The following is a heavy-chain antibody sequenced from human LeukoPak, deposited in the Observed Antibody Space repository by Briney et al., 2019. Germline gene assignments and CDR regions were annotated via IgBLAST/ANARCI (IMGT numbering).Heavy chain of an antibody. CDR2: IYYSGST. V-gene: IGHV4-31*03. Sequence: PSETLSLTCTVSGASISNSDYYWSWIRQHPGKGLEWIGYIYYSGSTYYNPSLKSRVSISVDTSKNQFSLKLSSVTAADTAVYYCARVGSCSGGSCYYRLFDYWGQGTLATVSS. CDR1: GASISNSDYY. CDR3: ARVGSCSGGSCYYRLFDY. D-gene: IGHD2-15*01. J-gene: IGHJ4*02.